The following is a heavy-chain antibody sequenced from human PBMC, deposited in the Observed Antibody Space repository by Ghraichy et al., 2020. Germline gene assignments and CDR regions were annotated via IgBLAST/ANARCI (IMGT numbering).Heavy chain of an antibody. CDR2: IYYSGST. J-gene: IGHJ5*02. D-gene: IGHD4-17*01. CDR1: GGSISSYY. V-gene: IGHV4-59*01. CDR3: ARVPYGDYLNWFDP. Sequence: SETLSLTCTVSGGSISSYYWSWIRQPPGKGLEWIGYIYYSGSTNYNPSLKSRVTISVDTSKNQFSLKLSSVTAADTAVYYCARVPYGDYLNWFDPWGQGTLVTVSS.